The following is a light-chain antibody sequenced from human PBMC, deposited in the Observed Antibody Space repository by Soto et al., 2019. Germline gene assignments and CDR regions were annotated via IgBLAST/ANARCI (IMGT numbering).Light chain of an antibody. V-gene: IGKV3-20*01. J-gene: IGKJ1*01. Sequence: DIVLTQSPGTLSLSPGERATLSCRSSQSVSSNYLAWYQQKPDQAHRLVIYDLSGRATGIPDRFSGSGSGTDFTITISRLEPEDSAVYYCQQYGISPTFGQGTKVEIK. CDR2: DLS. CDR1: QSVSSNY. CDR3: QQYGISPT.